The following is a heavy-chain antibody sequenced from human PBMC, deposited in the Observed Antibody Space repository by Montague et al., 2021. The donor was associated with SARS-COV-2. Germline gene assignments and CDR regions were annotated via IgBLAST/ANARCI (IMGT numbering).Heavy chain of an antibody. CDR1: GFSLSTSGMC. D-gene: IGHD1-20*01. CDR2: IDWXXXK. V-gene: IGHV2-70*11. J-gene: IGHJ4*02. CDR3: ARMAPITGLDY. Sequence: PALVKPTQTLTLTGTFSGFSLSTSGMCVSWIRQPPGKALEWHARIDWXXXKYYSTSLKTRLTISKDTSKNQVVLTMTNMDPVDTATYYCARMAPITGLDYWGQGTLVTVSS.